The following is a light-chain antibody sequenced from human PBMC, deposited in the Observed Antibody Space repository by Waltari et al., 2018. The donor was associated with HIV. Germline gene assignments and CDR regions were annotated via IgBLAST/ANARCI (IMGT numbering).Light chain of an antibody. V-gene: IGKV3-20*01. J-gene: IGKJ5*01. CDR3: QQYGNSLLT. Sequence: EIVLTQSPGTLSLSPGERATLSCRASQSVSSTYLAWYPQKPGQAPQLLIYGASSRATGIPDRFSGSGSGTDFTLAISRVEPEDFAAYYCQQYGNSLLTFGQGTRLAIK. CDR2: GAS. CDR1: QSVSSTY.